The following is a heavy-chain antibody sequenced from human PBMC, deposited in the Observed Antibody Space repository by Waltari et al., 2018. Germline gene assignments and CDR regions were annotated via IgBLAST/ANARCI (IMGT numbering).Heavy chain of an antibody. D-gene: IGHD2-2*01. V-gene: IGHV3-30-3*01. Sequence: QVQLVESGGGVVRPGRSMRRSCAASGFTFSSYARHGVSQAPGLGLEWVAVRSYDGSNKYYADSVKGRFTISRDNSKNTLYLQMNSLRAEDTAVYYCARGLSSTRDDDYYYYYGMDVWGQGTTVTVSS. CDR1: GFTFSSYA. CDR3: ARGLSSTRDDDYYYYYGMDV. J-gene: IGHJ6*02. CDR2: RSYDGSNK.